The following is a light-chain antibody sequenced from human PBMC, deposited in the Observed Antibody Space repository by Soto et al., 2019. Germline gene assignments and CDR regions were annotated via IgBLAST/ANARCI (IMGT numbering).Light chain of an antibody. CDR2: GAS. V-gene: IGKV3-15*01. Sequence: ETVMTQSPATLSVSPGERATLSCRASQSVTENLAWYQQKPGQAPRLLIYGASTRATGIPARFSGSGSGTEFTLTISSLQSEDFAVYYCQQFGGSSRTFGQGTKVEIK. CDR1: QSVTEN. J-gene: IGKJ1*01. CDR3: QQFGGSSRT.